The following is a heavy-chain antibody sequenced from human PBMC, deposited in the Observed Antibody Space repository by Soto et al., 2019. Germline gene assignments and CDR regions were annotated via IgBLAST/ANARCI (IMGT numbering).Heavy chain of an antibody. V-gene: IGHV1-18*01. J-gene: IGHJ4*02. CDR2: VSPYNGNR. CDR1: GYTFTNYG. Sequence: QVQLVQSGAEVKKSGASVKASCKASGYTFTNYGISWVRQAPGQRLEWMGWVSPYNGNRYYAQKFHGRITLTTDTSTNTAFMELRSLSPGDTAIYYCARRYGDPSSAAGFDYWGQGTLVTVSS. CDR3: ARRYGDPSSAAGFDY. D-gene: IGHD2-21*02.